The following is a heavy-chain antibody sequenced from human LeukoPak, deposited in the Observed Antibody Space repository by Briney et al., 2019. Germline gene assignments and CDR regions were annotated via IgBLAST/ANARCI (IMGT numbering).Heavy chain of an antibody. D-gene: IGHD6-13*01. V-gene: IGHV1-18*01. CDR2: ISAYNGNT. CDR1: GYTFTSYG. Sequence: ASVKVSCKASGYTFTSYGISWVRQAPGQGLEWMGRISAYNGNTNYAQKLQGRVTMTTDTSTSTAYMELTSLRSDDTAVYYCARDESSSSWLYYWGQGTLVTVSS. CDR3: ARDESSSSWLYY. J-gene: IGHJ4*02.